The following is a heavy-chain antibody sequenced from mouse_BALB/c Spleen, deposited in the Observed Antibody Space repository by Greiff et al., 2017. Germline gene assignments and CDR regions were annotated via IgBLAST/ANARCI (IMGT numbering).Heavy chain of an antibody. J-gene: IGHJ3*01. CDR1: GFTFSSYT. CDR2: ISSGGSYT. D-gene: IGHD2-3*01. Sequence: EVQRVESGGGLVKPGGSLKLSCAASGFTFSSYTMSWVRQTPEKRLEWVATISSGGSYTYYPDSVKGRFTISRDNAKNTLYLQMSSLKSEDTAMYYCTRDLDGYYGFAYWGQGTLVTVSA. CDR3: TRDLDGYYGFAY. V-gene: IGHV5-6-4*01.